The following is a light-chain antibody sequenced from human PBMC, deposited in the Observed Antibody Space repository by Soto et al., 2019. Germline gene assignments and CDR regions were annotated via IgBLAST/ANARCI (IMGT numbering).Light chain of an antibody. J-gene: IGKJ5*01. V-gene: IGKV3-11*01. Sequence: IVLTQSPATLSLSPGDRATLSCRASQSVSSYLAWYQQKPGQAPRLLIYDASNRATGIPARFSGSGSGTDFTLTISSLEPEDFAVYYCQQRSNWPPITFGQGTRLEIK. CDR3: QQRSNWPPIT. CDR1: QSVSSY. CDR2: DAS.